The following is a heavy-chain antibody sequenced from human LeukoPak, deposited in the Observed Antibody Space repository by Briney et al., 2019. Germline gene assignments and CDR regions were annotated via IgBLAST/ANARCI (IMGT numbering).Heavy chain of an antibody. J-gene: IGHJ4*02. CDR2: ISLSGLT. V-gene: IGHV4-4*02. Sequence: SETLSLTYGVSGGSITSTNWWSWVRQPPGQGLEWIGEISLSGLTNYNPSLKSRVTMALDKSKNHLSLNLTSVTAADTAVYYCSRENGAFSPFGYWGQGTLVTVPS. CDR3: SRENGAFSPFGY. CDR1: GGSITSTNW. D-gene: IGHD2-8*01.